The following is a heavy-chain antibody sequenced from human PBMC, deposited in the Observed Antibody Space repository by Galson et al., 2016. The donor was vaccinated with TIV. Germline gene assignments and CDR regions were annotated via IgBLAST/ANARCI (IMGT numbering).Heavy chain of an antibody. Sequence: QSGAEVKKPGESLEISCKGSGFSFGSYWIAWVRQMPGKGLEWMGIMYPADSDFKYSPSFEGQVTISADEFTNTAYLRWSSLEASDTAMYYCAMAPGYSGYNYGYFDFWGQGTQVTVSS. D-gene: IGHD5-18*01. CDR1: GFSFGSYW. J-gene: IGHJ4*02. V-gene: IGHV5-51*03. CDR2: MYPADSDF. CDR3: AMAPGYSGYNYGYFDF.